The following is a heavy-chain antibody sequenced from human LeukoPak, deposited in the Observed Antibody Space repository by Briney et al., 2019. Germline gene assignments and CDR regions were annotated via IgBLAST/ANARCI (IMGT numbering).Heavy chain of an antibody. CDR1: GFTFSSYS. D-gene: IGHD3-22*01. Sequence: SGGSLRLSCAASGFTFSSYSMNWVRQAPGKGLEWVSYISSSSSTIYYADSVKGRFTISRDNAKNSLYLQMNSLRAEDTAVYYCARDNPQRYYYDSRGHYGMDVWGQGTTVTVSS. V-gene: IGHV3-48*04. CDR2: ISSSSSTI. CDR3: ARDNPQRYYYDSRGHYGMDV. J-gene: IGHJ6*02.